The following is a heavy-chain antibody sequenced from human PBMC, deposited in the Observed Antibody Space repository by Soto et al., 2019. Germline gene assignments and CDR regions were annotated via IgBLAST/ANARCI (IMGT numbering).Heavy chain of an antibody. J-gene: IGHJ4*02. CDR2: IYWDDDR. D-gene: IGHD3-9*01. V-gene: IGHV2-5*02. CDR1: GFSLSTSGMG. Sequence: QVTLKEAGPTLLKPTQTLTLTCTFSGFSLSTSGMGVGWIRQPPGKALEWLALIYWDDDRRHSPSLKSRLTITKDTSKDQVVLTLPNLDPVDTATYYCARRYYDPLPGLPYYFDYWGQGTLVTVSS. CDR3: ARRYYDPLPGLPYYFDY.